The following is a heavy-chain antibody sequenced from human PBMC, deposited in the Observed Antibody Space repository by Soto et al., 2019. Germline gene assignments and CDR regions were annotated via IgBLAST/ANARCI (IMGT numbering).Heavy chain of an antibody. J-gene: IGHJ3*02. Sequence: QVQLQQWGAGLLKPSETLSLTCAVYGGFVSSGSYYWSWIRQPPGKGLEWIAEMSHSGGTHFNPSLKSRVTISVDTSKNQFSLKMSSVTAADTALYYCARVERGTATTVVDAFDIWGPGTMVTVSS. CDR3: ARVERGTATTVVDAFDI. D-gene: IGHD1-1*01. V-gene: IGHV4-34*01. CDR2: MSHSGGT. CDR1: GGFVSSGSYY.